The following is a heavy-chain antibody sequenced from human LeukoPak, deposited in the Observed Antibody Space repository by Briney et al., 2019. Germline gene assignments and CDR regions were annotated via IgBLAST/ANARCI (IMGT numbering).Heavy chain of an antibody. J-gene: IGHJ5*02. Sequence: PSETLSLTCSVSGGSVRSGNYYWSWIRQPPGKGLEWIGYIYYSGSTNYNPSLKSRVTISVDTSKNQFSLKLSSVTAADTAVYYCARSGHDFWSGRNWFDPWGQGTLVTVSS. CDR1: GGSVRSGNYY. D-gene: IGHD3-3*01. CDR2: IYYSGST. V-gene: IGHV4-61*01. CDR3: ARSGHDFWSGRNWFDP.